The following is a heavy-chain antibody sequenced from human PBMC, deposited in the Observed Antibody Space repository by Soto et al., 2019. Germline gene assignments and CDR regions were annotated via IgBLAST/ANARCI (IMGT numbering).Heavy chain of an antibody. CDR1: GGTFSNYA. V-gene: IGHV1-69*13. J-gene: IGHJ4*02. CDR2: IIPIFGTA. Sequence: SVKVSCKASGGTFSNYAINWVRQAPGQGLEWMGGIIPIFGTANYAQKLQGRVTITADESTSTAYLDLSSLRSEDTALYYCARLVELATISGSYLFYLGQWILFTVSS. D-gene: IGHD6-13*01. CDR3: ARLVELATISGSYLFY.